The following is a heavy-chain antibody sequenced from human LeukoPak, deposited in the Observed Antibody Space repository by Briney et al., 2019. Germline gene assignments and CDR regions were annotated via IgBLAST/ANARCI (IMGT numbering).Heavy chain of an antibody. D-gene: IGHD2-15*01. CDR1: GGSISSYY. Sequence: SETLSLTCTVSGGSISSYYWSWIRQPPGKGLEWIGYIYYSGSTNYKPSLKSRVTISVDTSKNQFSLKLNSVTAADTAVYYCARARGDCSGGSCYSAGIDCWGQGTLVTVSS. CDR2: IYYSGST. CDR3: ARARGDCSGGSCYSAGIDC. J-gene: IGHJ4*02. V-gene: IGHV4-59*08.